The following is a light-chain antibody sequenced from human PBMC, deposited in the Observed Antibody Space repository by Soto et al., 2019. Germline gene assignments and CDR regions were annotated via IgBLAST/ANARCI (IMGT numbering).Light chain of an antibody. J-gene: IGKJ4*01. V-gene: IGKV3-11*01. CDR1: ESVSSF. CDR3: QQRYAWLT. Sequence: EVVLTQSPATLSLSPGERATLSCRASESVSSFLAWYQQKPGQAPRLLISDVSNRATGIPGRFSGSGSGTDFTLTIISLEPEDFAVYYCQQRYAWLTFGGGTKVEIK. CDR2: DVS.